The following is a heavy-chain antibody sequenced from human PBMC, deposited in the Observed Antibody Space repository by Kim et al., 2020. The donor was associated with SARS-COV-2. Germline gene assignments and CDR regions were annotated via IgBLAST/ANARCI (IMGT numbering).Heavy chain of an antibody. CDR2: IYYSGST. D-gene: IGHD3-10*01. J-gene: IGHJ6*02. V-gene: IGHV4-31*03. Sequence: SETLSLTCTVSGGSISSGGYYWSWIRQHPGKGLEWIGYIYYSGSTYYNPSLKSRVTISVDTSKNQFSLKLSSVTAADTAVYYCARFWVDYYYGSGKPASHYYYGMDVWGQGTTVTVSS. CDR3: ARFWVDYYYGSGKPASHYYYGMDV. CDR1: GGSISSGGYY.